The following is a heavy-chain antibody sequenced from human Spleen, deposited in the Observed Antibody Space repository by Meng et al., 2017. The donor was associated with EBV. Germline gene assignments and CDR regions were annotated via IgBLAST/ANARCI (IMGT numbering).Heavy chain of an antibody. CDR2: IIPNSGGT. Sequence: QGQLVQSGAEVKKPGASVKVSCKASGYTFTGNYMHWVRQAPGQGLEWMGRIIPNSGGTYYAQKFQGRVTMTTDTSISTAYMELSRLTSDDTAVYYCARGGTRTFNNNKTYWGRGTLVTVSS. J-gene: IGHJ4*02. CDR1: GYTFTGNY. D-gene: IGHD1/OR15-1a*01. CDR3: ARGGTRTFNNNKTY. V-gene: IGHV1-2*06.